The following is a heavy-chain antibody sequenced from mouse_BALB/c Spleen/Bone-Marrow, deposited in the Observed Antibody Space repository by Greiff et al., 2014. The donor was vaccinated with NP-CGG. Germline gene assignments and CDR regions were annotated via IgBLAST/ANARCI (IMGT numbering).Heavy chain of an antibody. Sequence: VQRVESGAELARPGASVKMSCQASGYTFTRYTMHWEKKRPGQGLEWIGYIIPNSGYSNYNQKFKDKATLTADKSSSTAYMQLSSLTSEDSAGYYCTIRYYAMDYWGQGTSVTVSS. CDR2: IIPNSGYS. CDR3: TIRYYAMDY. CDR1: GYTFTRYT. J-gene: IGHJ4*01. V-gene: IGHV1-4*01. D-gene: IGHD1-1*01.